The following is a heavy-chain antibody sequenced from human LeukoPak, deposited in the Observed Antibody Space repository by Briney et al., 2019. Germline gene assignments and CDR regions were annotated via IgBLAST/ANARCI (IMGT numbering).Heavy chain of an antibody. V-gene: IGHV1-2*06. CDR1: GCTFTGYY. CDR2: INPNSGGT. D-gene: IGHD6-19*01. J-gene: IGHJ4*02. Sequence: ASVKVSCKASGCTFTGYYMHWVRQAPGQGLEWMGRINPNSGGTNYAQKFQGRVTMTRDTSISTAYMELSRLRSDDTAVYYCATSSIAVAGTEGSDYWGQGTLVTVSS. CDR3: ATSSIAVAGTEGSDY.